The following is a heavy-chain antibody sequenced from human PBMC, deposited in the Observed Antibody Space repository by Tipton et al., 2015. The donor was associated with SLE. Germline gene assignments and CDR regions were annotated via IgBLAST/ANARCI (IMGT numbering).Heavy chain of an antibody. CDR1: GASVSNYY. Sequence: LRLSCTVSGASVSNYYWSWIRQPAGKGLEGIGRIYISGSGSISYNPSLKSRVTMSVGTSKNQVSLKLNSVTAADAAVYYCARDRGNTVVYYWGQGTLVTVSS. J-gene: IGHJ4*02. CDR3: ARDRGNTVVYY. V-gene: IGHV4-4*07. D-gene: IGHD4-23*01. CDR2: IYISGSGSI.